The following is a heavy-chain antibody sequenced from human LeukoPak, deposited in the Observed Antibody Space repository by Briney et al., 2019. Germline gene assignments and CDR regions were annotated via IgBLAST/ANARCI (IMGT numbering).Heavy chain of an antibody. J-gene: IGHJ5*02. V-gene: IGHV3-53*01. Sequence: GGSLRLSCAASGFTVSSNYMSWVRQAPGKGVEGVAVIYSGGSTYYADPVKGRFTISRDNSKNTLYLQMNSLRAEDTAVYYCAKGGASIAVAGTEESFDPWGQGTLVTVSS. CDR3: AKGGASIAVAGTEESFDP. CDR1: GFTVSSNY. D-gene: IGHD6-19*01. CDR2: IYSGGST.